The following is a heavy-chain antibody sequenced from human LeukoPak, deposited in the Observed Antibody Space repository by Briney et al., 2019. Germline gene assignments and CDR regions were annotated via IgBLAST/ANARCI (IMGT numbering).Heavy chain of an antibody. CDR1: GFTFSTHA. J-gene: IGHJ2*01. Sequence: GGSLRLSCEASGFTFSTHAMNWIRQTPGKGLEWLSVISGDVQTTTYASSVKGRLTISRDNSKDTLYLEMNSLRVEDTAIYYCAKDGYYSSANHFARLHFDLWGRGTRVTVSS. D-gene: IGHD3-3*01. CDR2: ISGDVQTT. CDR3: AKDGYYSSANHFARLHFDL. V-gene: IGHV3-23*01.